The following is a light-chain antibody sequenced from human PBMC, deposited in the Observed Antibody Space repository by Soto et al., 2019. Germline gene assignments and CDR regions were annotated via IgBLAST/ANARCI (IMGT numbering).Light chain of an antibody. CDR3: QSYDTSLNVYVV. CDR2: GNI. Sequence: QLVLTQPPSVSGAPGQRVTISCTGSSSNIGADFDVHWYRQLPGTAPKLLIYGNINRPSGVPDRFSGSTSGTSASLTITGLQAEDEADYYCQSYDTSLNVYVVFGGGTKLTVL. J-gene: IGLJ2*01. CDR1: SSNIGADFD. V-gene: IGLV1-40*01.